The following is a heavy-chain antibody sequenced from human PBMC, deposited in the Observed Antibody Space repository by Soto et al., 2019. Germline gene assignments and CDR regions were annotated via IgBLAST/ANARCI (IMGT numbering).Heavy chain of an antibody. V-gene: IGHV4-39*01. CDR3: ARRTHYYGSGAAGWLDS. D-gene: IGHD3-10*01. Sequence: SETLSLTCTVSGDPISISSYHLGWIGQPPGKGLEWIGSIYYRGSTYYNAPLKSRVTISVDTSRNQFSLKATSVTAADTAVYYCARRTHYYGSGAAGWLDSWGQGTLVTVSS. CDR1: GDPISISSYH. J-gene: IGHJ5*01. CDR2: IYYRGST.